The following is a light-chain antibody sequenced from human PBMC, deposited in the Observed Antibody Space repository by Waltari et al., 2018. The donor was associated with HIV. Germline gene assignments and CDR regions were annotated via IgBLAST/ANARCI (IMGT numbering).Light chain of an antibody. CDR1: SSNIGAGYD. CDR3: QSYDSGLSAYV. Sequence: QSVLTQPPSVSGAPGQRVTISCTGSSSNIGAGYDVPWFQQLPGTAPKPLIYGNTNRPSGVPDRFSGSKSGTSASLAITGLQAEDEGDYYCQSYDSGLSAYVFGTGTKVTVL. V-gene: IGLV1-40*01. J-gene: IGLJ1*01. CDR2: GNT.